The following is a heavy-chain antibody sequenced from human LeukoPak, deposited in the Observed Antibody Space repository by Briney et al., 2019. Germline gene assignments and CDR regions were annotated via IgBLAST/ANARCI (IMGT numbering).Heavy chain of an antibody. V-gene: IGHV3-21*01. J-gene: IGHJ3*02. CDR3: ARENYYDSSGPPDAFDI. CDR2: ISSSSSYI. Sequence: GESLRLSCAASGFTFSSYSMNWVRQAPGKGLEWVSSISSSSSYIYYADSVKGRFTISRDNAKNSLYLQMNSLRAEDTAVYYCARENYYDSSGPPDAFDIWGQGTMVTVSS. CDR1: GFTFSSYS. D-gene: IGHD3-22*01.